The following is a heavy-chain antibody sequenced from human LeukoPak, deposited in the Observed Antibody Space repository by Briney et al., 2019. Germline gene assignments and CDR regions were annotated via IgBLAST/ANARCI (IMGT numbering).Heavy chain of an antibody. V-gene: IGHV1-46*01. Sequence: GASVKVSCKASGYTFINYYMHWVRQAPGQGLEWMGIINPSGGGTSYAQKFQGRVTMTRDTSTSTVYVEVSSLRSEDTAVYYCAREFSGYIDFWGQGTLVTVSS. J-gene: IGHJ4*02. CDR2: INPSGGGT. CDR1: GYTFINYY. CDR3: AREFSGYIDF. D-gene: IGHD1-26*01.